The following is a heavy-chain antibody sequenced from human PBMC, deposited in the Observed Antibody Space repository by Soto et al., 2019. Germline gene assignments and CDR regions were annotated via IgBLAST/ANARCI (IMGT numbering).Heavy chain of an antibody. Sequence: GSGPALVNPTHTVTLTCTFCGFSLSTSGVGVGWIRQPPGKALEWLAHIFSNDEKSYSTSLKSRLTISKDTSKSQVVLTMTNMDPVDTATYYCERITFRQVDYWGQGTLVTVSS. CDR2: IFSNDEK. J-gene: IGHJ4*02. V-gene: IGHV2-26*01. CDR3: ERITFRQVDY. CDR1: GFSLSTSGVG. D-gene: IGHD2-21*01.